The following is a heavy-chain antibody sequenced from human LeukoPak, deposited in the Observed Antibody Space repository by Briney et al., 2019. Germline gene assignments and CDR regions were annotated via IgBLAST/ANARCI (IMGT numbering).Heavy chain of an antibody. CDR2: ISTIGSYI. V-gene: IGHV3-21*01. CDR3: VRETGRRYGMDV. CDR1: GFDFRSYS. J-gene: IGHJ6*02. D-gene: IGHD3-9*01. Sequence: GGSLRLSCAASGFDFRSYSIHWVRQAPGKGLEWVSSISTIGSYIYYADSMKGRFTISRDNVKNSLFLEMNSLRAADTAVYYCVRETGRRYGMDVWGQGTTVTVSS.